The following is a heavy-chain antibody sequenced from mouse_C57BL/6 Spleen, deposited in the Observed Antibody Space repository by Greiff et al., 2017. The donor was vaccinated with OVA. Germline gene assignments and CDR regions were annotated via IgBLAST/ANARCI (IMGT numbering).Heavy chain of an antibody. Sequence: QVQLQQPGTELVKPGASVKLSCKASGYTFTSYWLHWVKQRPGQGLEWIGNINPSNGGTNYNEKFKGKATLTVDKSSSTAYMQLSSLTSEDSAVYYCAREDYYGPNWYFDVWGTGTTVTVSS. CDR2: INPSNGGT. V-gene: IGHV1-53*01. CDR3: AREDYYGPNWYFDV. D-gene: IGHD1-1*01. CDR1: GYTFTSYW. J-gene: IGHJ1*03.